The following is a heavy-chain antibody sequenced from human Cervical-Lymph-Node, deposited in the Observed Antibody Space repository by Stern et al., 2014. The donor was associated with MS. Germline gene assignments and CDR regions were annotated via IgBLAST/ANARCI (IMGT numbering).Heavy chain of an antibody. D-gene: IGHD3-3*01. CDR2: ISYDGSNK. J-gene: IGHJ4*02. V-gene: IGHV3-30-3*01. CDR1: GFTFSSYA. CDR3: ASRGYYSGVYFDY. Sequence: VQLVESGGGVVQPGRSLRLSCAASGFTFSSYAMHWVRQAPGKGLEWVAVISYDGSNKYYADSVKGRFTISRDNSKNTLYLQMNSLRAEDTAVYYCASRGYYSGVYFDYWGQGTLVTVSS.